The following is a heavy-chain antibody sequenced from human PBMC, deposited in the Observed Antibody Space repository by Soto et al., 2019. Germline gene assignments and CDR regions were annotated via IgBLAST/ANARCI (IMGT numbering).Heavy chain of an antibody. D-gene: IGHD3-10*01. CDR2: INPNSGGT. V-gene: IGHV1-2*04. Sequence: ASVKGSWKASGYTFTGYYMHWGRHAPGQGLEWMGWINPNSGGTNYAQKFQGWVTMTRDTSISTAYMELSRLRSDDTAVYYCARESEGTYFDYWGQRTLVTAPQ. CDR1: GYTFTGYY. J-gene: IGHJ4*02. CDR3: ARESEGTYFDY.